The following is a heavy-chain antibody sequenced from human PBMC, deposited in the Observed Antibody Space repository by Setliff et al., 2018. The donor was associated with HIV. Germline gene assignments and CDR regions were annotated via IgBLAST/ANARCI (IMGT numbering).Heavy chain of an antibody. V-gene: IGHV4-39*01. CDR1: GGSINSTSYY. CDR2: IYHTVST. D-gene: IGHD3-3*01. Sequence: SETLSLTCTVSGGSINSTSYYWGWIRQPPGNGLEWIGSIYHTVSTYYKPSLKSRVTISIDTSKNQFSLRLSSVAAGDTAVYYCARSIVPVASGYYYFEYWGQGTQVTVSS. J-gene: IGHJ4*02. CDR3: ARSIVPVASGYYYFEY.